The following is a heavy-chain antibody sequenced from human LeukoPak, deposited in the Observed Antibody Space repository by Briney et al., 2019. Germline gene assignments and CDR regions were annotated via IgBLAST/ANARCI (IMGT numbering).Heavy chain of an antibody. CDR1: GGSLSDSA. CDR2: IIVSLGIT. CDR3: ARESVRFGVVKEGDL. J-gene: IGHJ5*02. D-gene: IGHD3-3*01. V-gene: IGHV1-69*04. Sequence: SVKVSCKASGGSLSDSAVFWVRQAPGHGLEWMGKIIVSLGITDYAQKFQDRVTITADKTTSTAYRELSSLRSDDTAVYYCARESVRFGVVKEGDLWGQGTLVSVSS.